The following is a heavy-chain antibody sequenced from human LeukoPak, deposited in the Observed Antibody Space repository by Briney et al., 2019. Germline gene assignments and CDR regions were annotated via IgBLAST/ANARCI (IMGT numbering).Heavy chain of an antibody. D-gene: IGHD6-6*01. V-gene: IGHV4-4*02. J-gene: IGHJ4*02. CDR1: GGSISSSNW. Sequence: SGTLSLTCAVSGGSISSSNWWSWVRQPPGKGLEWIGEINHSGSTNYNPSLKSRVTISVDTSKNQFSLKLSSVTAADTAVYYCARRRSSSQYFDYWGQGTLVTVSS. CDR3: ARRRSSSQYFDY. CDR2: INHSGST.